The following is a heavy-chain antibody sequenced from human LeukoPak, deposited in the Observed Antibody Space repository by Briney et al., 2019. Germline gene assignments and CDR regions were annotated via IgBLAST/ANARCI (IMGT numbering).Heavy chain of an antibody. CDR2: ISYDGSNK. J-gene: IGHJ4*02. Sequence: PGGSLRLTCAASGFTFSSYAMSWVRQAPGKGLECVAVISYDGSNKYYADSVKGRFTISRDNSKKTLYLQMNSLRAEDTAVYYCARVRAIYDSSGYLPYWGQGTLVTVSS. CDR3: ARVRAIYDSSGYLPY. CDR1: GFTFSSYA. D-gene: IGHD3-22*01. V-gene: IGHV3-30-3*01.